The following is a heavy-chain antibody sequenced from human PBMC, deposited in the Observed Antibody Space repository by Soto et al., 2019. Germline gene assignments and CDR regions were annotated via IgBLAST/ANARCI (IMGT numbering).Heavy chain of an antibody. CDR2: IIPIFGTA. Sequence: ASVKVYCKASGFTFSSYAISWVRQAPGQGLEWMGGIIPIFGTANYAQKFQGRVTITADESTSTAYMELSSLRSEDTAVYYCARGKYQLLDDAFDIWGQGTMVTVSS. J-gene: IGHJ3*02. CDR1: GFTFSSYA. D-gene: IGHD2-2*01. CDR3: ARGKYQLLDDAFDI. V-gene: IGHV1-69*13.